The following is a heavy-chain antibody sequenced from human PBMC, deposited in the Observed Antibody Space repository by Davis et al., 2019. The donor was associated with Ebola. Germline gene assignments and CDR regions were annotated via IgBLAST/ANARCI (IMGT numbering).Heavy chain of an antibody. D-gene: IGHD6-13*01. CDR1: GFTFSSYA. V-gene: IGHV3-23*01. J-gene: IGHJ5*02. CDR3: AKGSSSWYWDGWFDP. Sequence: GESLKISCAASGFTFSSYAMSWVRQAPGKGLEWVSVISGSGGSTYYADSVRGRFTISRDKSKNTLYLQMNSLRAEDTAVYYCAKGSSSWYWDGWFDPWGQGTLVTVSS. CDR2: ISGSGGST.